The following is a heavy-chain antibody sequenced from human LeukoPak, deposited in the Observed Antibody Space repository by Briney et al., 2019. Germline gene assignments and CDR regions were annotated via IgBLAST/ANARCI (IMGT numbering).Heavy chain of an antibody. CDR2: ISGSGGNT. CDR3: AKSRGYSNTSPFDY. J-gene: IGHJ4*02. CDR1: GFTFNSYA. Sequence: VGSLRLSCAASGFTFNSYAMSWVRQAPGKGLEWVSGISGSGGNTYYADSVKGRFTISRDNSRNTLYLQMNSLTAEDTALYYCAKSRGYSNTSPFDYWGQGTLVAVSS. V-gene: IGHV3-23*01. D-gene: IGHD5-12*01.